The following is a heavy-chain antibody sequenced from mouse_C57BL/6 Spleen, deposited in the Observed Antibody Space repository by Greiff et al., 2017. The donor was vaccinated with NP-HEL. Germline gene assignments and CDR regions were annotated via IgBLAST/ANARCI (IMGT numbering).Heavy chain of an antibody. CDR1: GFSLTSYG. CDR3: ASYYGSSYGAMDY. D-gene: IGHD1-1*01. V-gene: IGHV2-6*03. J-gene: IGHJ4*01. CDR2: IWSDGST. Sequence: VQLKESGPGLVAPSQSLSIPCTFSGFSLTSYGVHWVRQPPGKGLEWLVVIWSDGSTTYNSALKSRLSISKDNSQSQVFFKMNSFPTDDTAIYDGASYYGSSYGAMDYWGQGTSVTVSA.